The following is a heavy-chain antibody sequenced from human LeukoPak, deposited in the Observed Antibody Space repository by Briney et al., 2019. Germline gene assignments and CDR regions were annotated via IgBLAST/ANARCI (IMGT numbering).Heavy chain of an antibody. CDR2: FSYSGST. V-gene: IGHV4-59*11. J-gene: IGHJ4*02. D-gene: IGHD5-18*01. CDR1: GASISSHY. CDR3: ARAGGVHDTPMDLDY. Sequence: MPSETLSLTCTVSGASISSHYWSWIRQPPGKGLEWIGDFSYSGSTNYNPSLKSRVTISADTSKNQFSLKLSSVTAADTAVYYCARAGGVHDTPMDLDYWGQGILVTVSS.